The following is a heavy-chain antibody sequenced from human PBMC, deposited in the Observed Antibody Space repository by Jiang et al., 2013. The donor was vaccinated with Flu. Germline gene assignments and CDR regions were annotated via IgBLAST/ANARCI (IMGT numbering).Heavy chain of an antibody. J-gene: IGHJ3*02. CDR1: GFTFSSYA. Sequence: GLVQPGGPVRLSCAASGFTFSSYAMSWVRQAPGKGLEWVSAISGSGGSTYYADSVKGRFTISRDNSKNTLYLQMNSLRAEDTAVYYCAKDSLYSSGWYSDAFDIWGQGTMVTVSS. CDR3: AKDSLYSSGWYSDAFDI. CDR2: ISGSGGST. D-gene: IGHD6-19*01. V-gene: IGHV3-23*01.